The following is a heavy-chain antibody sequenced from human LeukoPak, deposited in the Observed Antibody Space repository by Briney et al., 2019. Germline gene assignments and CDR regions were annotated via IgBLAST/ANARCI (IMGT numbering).Heavy chain of an antibody. V-gene: IGHV3-23*01. D-gene: IGHD6-13*01. CDR3: AKDLARYSSSWYYFDY. Sequence: GGSLRLSCATSGFTFSSYAMSWVRQAPGKGLEWVTAISGSGGSTYYADSVKGRFTISRDNSKNTLYLQMNSLRAEGTAVYYCAKDLARYSSSWYYFDYWGQGTLVTVSS. CDR2: ISGSGGST. J-gene: IGHJ4*02. CDR1: GFTFSSYA.